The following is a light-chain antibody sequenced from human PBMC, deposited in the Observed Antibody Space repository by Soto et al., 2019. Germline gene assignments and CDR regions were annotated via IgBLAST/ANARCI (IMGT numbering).Light chain of an antibody. Sequence: QSALTQPASVSGSRGQSITISCVGRNTDVGQDKSVSWYQQGPGKAPKLLILEVTNRPSGVSSRFSGSRSGNTASLTISGLQPDDEGDYFCVSYTDTDTLVFGTGTKLTVL. J-gene: IGLJ1*01. CDR2: EVT. V-gene: IGLV2-14*01. CDR3: VSYTDTDTLV. CDR1: NTDVGQDKS.